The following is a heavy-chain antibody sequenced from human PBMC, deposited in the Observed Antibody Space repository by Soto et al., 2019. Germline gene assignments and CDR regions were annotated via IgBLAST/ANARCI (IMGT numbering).Heavy chain of an antibody. CDR1: GFTFSSYA. V-gene: IGHV3-23*01. Sequence: PGGSLRLSCAASGFTFSSYAMCWVRQAPGKGLEWVSSLNGPGDTTYYADSVRGRFTISRDNSKNTLYLQIYSLRAEDTAIYYCARDFFIGTGHDYWGQGTLVTVSS. CDR3: ARDFFIGTGHDY. D-gene: IGHD1-1*01. CDR2: LNGPGDTT. J-gene: IGHJ4*02.